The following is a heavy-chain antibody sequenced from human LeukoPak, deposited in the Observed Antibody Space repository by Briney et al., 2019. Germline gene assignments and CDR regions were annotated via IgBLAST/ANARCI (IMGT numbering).Heavy chain of an antibody. D-gene: IGHD2-15*01. V-gene: IGHV1-46*01. J-gene: IGHJ4*02. CDR2: INPTGGDA. CDR1: GYTFTNFY. CDR3: ARGRCTGGSCYLCDY. Sequence: ASVKVSRKASGYTFTNFYMQWVRQAPGQGLEWMGIINPTGGDAYYAQKFQGRVTMTRDMSTTTVYMELSSLRSEDTAVYYCARGRCTGGSCYLCDYWGQGTLVTVSS.